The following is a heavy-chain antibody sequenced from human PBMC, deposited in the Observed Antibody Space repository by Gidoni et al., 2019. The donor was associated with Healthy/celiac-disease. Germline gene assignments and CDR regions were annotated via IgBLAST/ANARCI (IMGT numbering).Heavy chain of an antibody. J-gene: IGHJ4*02. D-gene: IGHD2-2*01. CDR3: ARGGSIGYCSSTSCYRIAAAGFLDY. CDR1: GGSFSGYY. Sequence: QVQLQQRGAGLLTPSETLSLTSAVYGGSFSGYYWSWIRQPPGKGLEWIGEINHSGSTNYNPSLKSRVTISVDTSKNQFSLKLSSVTAADTAVYYCARGGSIGYCSSTSCYRIAAAGFLDYWGQGTLVTVSS. V-gene: IGHV4-34*01. CDR2: INHSGST.